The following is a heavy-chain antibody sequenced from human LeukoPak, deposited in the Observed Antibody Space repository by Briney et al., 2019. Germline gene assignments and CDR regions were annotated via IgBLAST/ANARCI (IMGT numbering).Heavy chain of an antibody. V-gene: IGHV4-34*01. Sequence: GSLRLSCAASGFTFSDYYMSWIRQPPGKGLEWIGEIYHSGSTNYNPSLKSRVTISVDKSKNQFSLKLSSVTAADTAVYYCARDQVAAAKGWFDPWGQGTLVTVSS. CDR2: IYHSGST. CDR3: ARDQVAAAKGWFDP. J-gene: IGHJ5*02. CDR1: GFTFSDYY. D-gene: IGHD6-13*01.